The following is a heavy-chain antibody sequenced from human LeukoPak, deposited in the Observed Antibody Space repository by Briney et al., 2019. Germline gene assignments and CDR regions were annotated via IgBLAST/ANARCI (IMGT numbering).Heavy chain of an antibody. D-gene: IGHD3-3*01. CDR1: GGSISSYY. CDR3: ARDRLITIFGVVITAPYYMDV. V-gene: IGHV4-4*07. CDR2: IYTSGST. J-gene: IGHJ6*03. Sequence: PSETLSLTCTVSGGSISSYYWSWIRQPAGKGLEWIGRIYTSGSTNYNPSLKSRVTMSVDTSKNQFSLKLSSVTAADTAVYYCARDRLITIFGVVITAPYYMDVWGEGTTVTVSS.